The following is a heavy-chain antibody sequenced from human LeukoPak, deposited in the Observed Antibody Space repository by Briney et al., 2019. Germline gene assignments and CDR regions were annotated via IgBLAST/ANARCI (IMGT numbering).Heavy chain of an antibody. D-gene: IGHD2-8*01. CDR1: GFTFSSHA. V-gene: IGHV3-30*04. CDR2: TSYDGSNK. CDR3: ARVGTSSLRDWFDP. Sequence: PGRSLRLSCAASGFTFSSHAMNWVRQAPGKGLEWVAVTSYDGSNKYYVDSVKGRFTISRDNSKNTLYLQMNSLRAEDTAVYYCARVGTSSLRDWFDPWGQGTLVTVSS. J-gene: IGHJ5*02.